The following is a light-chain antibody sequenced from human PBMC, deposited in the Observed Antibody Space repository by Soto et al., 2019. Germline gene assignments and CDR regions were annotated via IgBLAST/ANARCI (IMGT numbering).Light chain of an antibody. Sequence: DIPMTQSPSTLSASVGDRVTITCRASHNIFSWLAWYQQKPGKAPNLLIYDASSLQSGVPSRFSGSGSGTEFTLTISSLQPDDFATYYCQQYNSYSHSFGQGTKVEIK. CDR2: DAS. CDR3: QQYNSYSHS. J-gene: IGKJ1*01. CDR1: HNIFSW. V-gene: IGKV1-5*01.